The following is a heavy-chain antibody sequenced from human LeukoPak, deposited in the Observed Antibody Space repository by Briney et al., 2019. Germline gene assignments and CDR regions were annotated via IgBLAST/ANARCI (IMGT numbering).Heavy chain of an antibody. CDR2: INAGNGDL. CDR1: GFTFINYA. J-gene: IGHJ4*02. V-gene: IGHV1-3*01. D-gene: IGHD4-17*01. CDR3: ARGRWTSTVTTYYLDY. Sequence: ASVKVSCKASGFTFINYAMQWVRQAPGQRLEWLGWINAGNGDLRYSQNFQGRVTITRDTSATTAYMGLGSLTSEDTALYYCARGRWTSTVTTYYLDYWGQGTLVTVSS.